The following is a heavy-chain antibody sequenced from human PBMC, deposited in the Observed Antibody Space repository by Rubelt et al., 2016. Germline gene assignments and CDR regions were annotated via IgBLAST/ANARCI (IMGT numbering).Heavy chain of an antibody. CDR1: GFTFSDYY. Sequence: GGLVKPGGSLRLSCAASGFTFSDYYMSWIRQAPGKRLEWVSYISSSSSYTNYADSVKGRITISRDNAKNSLYLQMNSLRAEDTAVYYCARDFAQLRFLEWLSTPAVGYYGMDVWGQGTTVTVSS. CDR2: ISSSSSYT. CDR3: ARDFAQLRFLEWLSTPAVGYYGMDV. V-gene: IGHV3-11*06. D-gene: IGHD3-3*01. J-gene: IGHJ6*02.